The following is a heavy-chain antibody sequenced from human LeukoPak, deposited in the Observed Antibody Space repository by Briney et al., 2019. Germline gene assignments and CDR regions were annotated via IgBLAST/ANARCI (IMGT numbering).Heavy chain of an antibody. CDR3: ARDHQSIYYDISGHDAFDI. CDR2: IYYSGST. CDR1: GGSISSGDYY. Sequence: PSETLSLTCTVSGGSISSGDYYWSWIRQPPGKGLEWIGYIYYSGSTYYNPSLKSRVTISVDTSKNQFSLKLSSVTAADTAVYYCARDHQSIYYDISGHDAFDIWGQGTMVTVSS. J-gene: IGHJ3*02. V-gene: IGHV4-30-4*08. D-gene: IGHD3-22*01.